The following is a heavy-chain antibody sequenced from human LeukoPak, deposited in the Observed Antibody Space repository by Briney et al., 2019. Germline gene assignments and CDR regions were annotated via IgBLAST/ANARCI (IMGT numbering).Heavy chain of an antibody. CDR1: GYSFNSYW. Sequence: GESLKISCKGSGYSFNSYWIGWGRQTPGKGLEWIGIVYPDDSKTRYSPSFQGQVTISVDKSITTAYLQWSSLKASDTAIYYCARWYVRGDPFGFDYWGQGTLVTVSS. CDR3: ARWYVRGDPFGFDY. J-gene: IGHJ4*02. CDR2: VYPDDSKT. D-gene: IGHD3-10*01. V-gene: IGHV5-51*01.